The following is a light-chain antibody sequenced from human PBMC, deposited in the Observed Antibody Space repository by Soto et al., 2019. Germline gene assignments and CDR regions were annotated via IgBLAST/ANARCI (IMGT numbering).Light chain of an antibody. V-gene: IGKV3-15*01. Sequence: EIVLTQSPATLSLSPGERATLSCRASQTISSFLAWYQHKPGQAPRLLIYGASTRATGIPARFSGSGSGTDFTLTLRSLQPDDFATYYCQQYNSYSPTFGQGTKVDIK. CDR2: GAS. CDR1: QTISSF. J-gene: IGKJ1*01. CDR3: QQYNSYSPT.